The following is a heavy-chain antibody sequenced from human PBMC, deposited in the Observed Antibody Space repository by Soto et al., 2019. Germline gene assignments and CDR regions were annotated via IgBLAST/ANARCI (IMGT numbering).Heavy chain of an antibody. D-gene: IGHD3-3*01. CDR3: ATTSAFGASTKWCMDL. J-gene: IGHJ6*02. Sequence: ASVNVSCKASGYTFTGYYMHWVRQAPGQGLEWMAWINPNNGGTRYAQKFQGRLTLTRDTSISTAYMELSRLTPGDTAVYYCATTSAFGASTKWCMDLWGQGTTVTAP. V-gene: IGHV1-2*02. CDR1: GYTFTGYY. CDR2: INPNNGGT.